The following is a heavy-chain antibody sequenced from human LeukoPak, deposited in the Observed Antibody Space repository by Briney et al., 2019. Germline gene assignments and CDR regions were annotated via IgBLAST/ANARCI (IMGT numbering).Heavy chain of an antibody. CDR2: LYPSGST. CDR3: ARGGGWRSGNQH. Sequence: SETLSLTCTVSGGSISNYYWNWIRQPAGKGLEWIGRLYPSGSTDYNPSLKSRVTISVDTSKNQFSLKLSSVTAADTAVYYCARGGGWRSGNQHWGQGTLVTVSS. CDR1: GGSISNYY. D-gene: IGHD6-19*01. V-gene: IGHV4-4*07. J-gene: IGHJ4*02.